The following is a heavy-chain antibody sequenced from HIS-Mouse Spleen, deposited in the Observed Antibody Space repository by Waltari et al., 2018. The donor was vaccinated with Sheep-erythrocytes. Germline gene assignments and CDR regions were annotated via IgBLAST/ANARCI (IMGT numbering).Heavy chain of an antibody. D-gene: IGHD5-18*01. CDR1: GGSISSSSYY. J-gene: IGHJ4*02. CDR3: ARHKDTAMVHFDY. Sequence: QLQLQESGPGLVKPSETLSLTCTVSGGSISSSSYYWGWIRQPPGKGLEWIGSIYYSGRTYYNPSLTSRVTISVDTSKNQFSLKLSSVTAADTAVYYCARHKDTAMVHFDYWGQGTLVTVSS. V-gene: IGHV4-39*01. CDR2: IYYSGRT.